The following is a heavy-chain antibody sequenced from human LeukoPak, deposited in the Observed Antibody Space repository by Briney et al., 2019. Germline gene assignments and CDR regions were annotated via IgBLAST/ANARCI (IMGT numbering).Heavy chain of an antibody. CDR1: GGSISSKNW. J-gene: IGHJ4*02. V-gene: IGHV4-4*02. CDR3: ARGAVVVPVASTPYYFDY. Sequence: RSSETLSLTCAVFGGSISSKNWWSWVRQPPGKGLEWIGEIDHTGSTIYNPSLKSRVTISVDKSKNQFSPKLSSVTAADTAVYYCARGAVVVPVASTPYYFDYWGQGTLVTVSS. CDR2: IDHTGST. D-gene: IGHD2-2*01.